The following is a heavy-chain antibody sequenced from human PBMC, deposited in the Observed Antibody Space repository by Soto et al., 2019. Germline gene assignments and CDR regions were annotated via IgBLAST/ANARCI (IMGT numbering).Heavy chain of an antibody. V-gene: IGHV1-18*01. CDR1: GYTFTSYG. J-gene: IGHJ4*02. CDR3: ARDTSIWGSYALWYYFDY. CDR2: ISAYNGNT. Sequence: QVQLVQSGAEVKKPGASVKVSCKASGYTFTSYGISWGRQAPGQGLEWMGWISAYNGNTNYAQKLHGRVTMTTDTSTSTAYMELRSLGSDDTAVYYCARDTSIWGSYALWYYFDYWGQGTLVTVSS. D-gene: IGHD3-16*01.